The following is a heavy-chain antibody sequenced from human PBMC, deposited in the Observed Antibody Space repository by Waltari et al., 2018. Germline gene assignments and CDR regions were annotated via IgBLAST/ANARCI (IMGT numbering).Heavy chain of an antibody. CDR2: LNPGGGT. CDR1: GGSISSGSYY. CDR3: AKDVGDAARQALDY. Sequence: QVQLQESGPGLVKPSQTLSLTCTVSGGSISSGSYYWSWIRQPAGKGLEWVSALNPGGGTTYYADAVKGRFTISRDNSKNTLYLQMNSLTAEDTALYYCAKDVGDAARQALDYWGQGALVTVSP. J-gene: IGHJ4*02. V-gene: IGHV4-61*02. D-gene: IGHD6-6*01.